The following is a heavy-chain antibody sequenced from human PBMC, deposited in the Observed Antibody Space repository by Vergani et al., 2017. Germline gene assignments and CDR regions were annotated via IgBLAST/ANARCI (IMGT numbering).Heavy chain of an antibody. J-gene: IGHJ3*01. CDR1: GFSLTTSGVG. V-gene: IGHV2-5*01. CDR3: AHRPHWNGFYKAFDV. Sequence: QITLKESGPTLVKPTQTLTLTCSFSGFSLTTSGVGVGWIRQPPGKAPEWLALIYWNDDKRYNSSLKTRLAITKDTSKNQVVLTMTNMDPEDTATYYCAHRPHWNGFYKAFDVWGQGTMVTVSP. CDR2: IYWNDDK. D-gene: IGHD3-3*01.